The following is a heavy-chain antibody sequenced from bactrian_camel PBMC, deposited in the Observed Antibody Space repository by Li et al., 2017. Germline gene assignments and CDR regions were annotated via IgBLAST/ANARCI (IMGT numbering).Heavy chain of an antibody. D-gene: IGHD2*01. Sequence: HVQLVESGGGSVQIGGSLTLACAASRGFDDADAEWGWFRQAPGKEREGVAVIAGSGPTGYADSVKGRFTISRDNAKNTVYLEMNRLKPEDTAMYYCAAKPKRKSVVAQACPSFPLNVLADFGYRGQGTQVTVS. CDR1: RGFDDADAE. CDR2: IAGSGPT. J-gene: IGHJ6*01. CDR3: AAKPKRKSVVAQACPSFPLNVLADFGY. V-gene: IGHV3S63*01.